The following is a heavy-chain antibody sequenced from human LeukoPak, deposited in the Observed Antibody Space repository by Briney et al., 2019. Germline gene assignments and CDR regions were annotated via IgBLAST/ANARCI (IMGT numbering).Heavy chain of an antibody. D-gene: IGHD1-7*01. CDR3: ARDSPGTTFDH. CDR2: IKEDGSEK. J-gene: IGHJ5*02. V-gene: IGHV3-7*01. CDR1: GFTFSDYW. Sequence: GGSLRLSCAASGFTFSDYWMSWVRQAPGKGLEWVGQIKEDGSEKYYADSVKGRFTISRGNARNSVYLQMNSLRAEDTAVYYCARDSPGTTFDHWGQGTLVTVSS.